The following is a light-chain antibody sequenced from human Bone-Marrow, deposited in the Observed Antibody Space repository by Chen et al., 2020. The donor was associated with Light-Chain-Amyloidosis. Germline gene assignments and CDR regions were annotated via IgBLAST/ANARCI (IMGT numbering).Light chain of an antibody. CDR3: QSADSSGNYEVI. Sequence: SYELTQPPSVSVSPGQTARITCSGDDLPTKYAYWYQQKPGQAPVLVIHRDTERPSGNSERFSGSETGTTATWTNSGVQAEDEADYDCQSADSSGNYEVIFGGGTKMTVL. J-gene: IGLJ2*01. CDR1: DLPTKY. V-gene: IGLV3-25*03. CDR2: RDT.